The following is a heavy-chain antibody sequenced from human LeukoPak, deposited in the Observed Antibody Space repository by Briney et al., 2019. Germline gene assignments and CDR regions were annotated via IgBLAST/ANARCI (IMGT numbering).Heavy chain of an antibody. D-gene: IGHD6-19*01. Sequence: SETLSLTCTVSGYSISSGYYWGWIRQPPGKGLEWIGSIYHSGSTYYNPSLKSRVTISVDTSKNQFSLKLSSVTAADTAVYYCARHSSGWYPAFDIWGQRTMVTVSS. CDR3: ARHSSGWYPAFDI. V-gene: IGHV4-38-2*02. CDR1: GYSISSGYY. J-gene: IGHJ3*02. CDR2: IYHSGST.